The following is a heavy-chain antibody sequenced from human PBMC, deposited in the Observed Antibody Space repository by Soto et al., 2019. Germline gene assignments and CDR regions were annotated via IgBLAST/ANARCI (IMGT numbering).Heavy chain of an antibody. D-gene: IGHD6-13*01. J-gene: IGHJ4*02. CDR2: IFYSGST. Sequence: PSETLSLTCTVSGGSITNYYWSWIRQPPGKGLQWIGYIFYSGSTYYNPSLKSRVTISVDTSKNQFSLKLSSVTAADTAVYYCARHEAAAGSVFDYWGQGTLVTVSS. V-gene: IGHV4-59*08. CDR3: ARHEAAAGSVFDY. CDR1: GGSITNYY.